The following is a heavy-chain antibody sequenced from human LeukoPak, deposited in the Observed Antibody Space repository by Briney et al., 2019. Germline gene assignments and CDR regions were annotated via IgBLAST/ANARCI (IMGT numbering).Heavy chain of an antibody. J-gene: IGHJ6*03. CDR2: ITNSGTT. V-gene: IGHV4-59*11. CDR3: SMSNYYYYYMDV. CDR1: GESISSHY. Sequence: SETLSLTYNVSGESISSHYWSWTRESPGKGLEWIGYITNSGTTKFNPSLKSRVTISVDTSKNQFSLKLSSVTAADTAVYYCSMSNYYYYYMDVWGKGTTVTVSS. D-gene: IGHD2/OR15-2a*01.